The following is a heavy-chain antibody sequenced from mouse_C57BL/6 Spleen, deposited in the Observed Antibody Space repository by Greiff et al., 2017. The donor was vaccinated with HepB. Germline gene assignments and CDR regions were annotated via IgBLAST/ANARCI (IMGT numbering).Heavy chain of an antibody. CDR3: ARRYDYDEGDY. V-gene: IGHV5-12*01. J-gene: IGHJ4*01. CDR2: ISNGGGST. CDR1: GFTFSDYY. D-gene: IGHD2-4*01. Sequence: ESGGGLVQPGGSLKLSCAASGFTFSDYYMYWVRQTPEKRLEWVAYISNGGGSTYYPDTVKGRFTISRDNAKNTLYLQMSRLKSEDTAMYYCARRYDYDEGDYWGQGTSVTVSS.